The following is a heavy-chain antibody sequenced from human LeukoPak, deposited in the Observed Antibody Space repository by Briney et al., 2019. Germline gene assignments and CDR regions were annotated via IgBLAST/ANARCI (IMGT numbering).Heavy chain of an antibody. CDR1: GGTFSSYA. V-gene: IGHV1-69*13. D-gene: IGHD3-22*01. J-gene: IGHJ4*02. Sequence: GASVKVSCKASGGTFSSYAISGVRQAPGQGLGWMGGINPIFGAANYAQKFQGRVTITADESTSTAYIEMSSLRSEDTAVYFRAGTYDSRNGYFDYWGQGTLVTVSS. CDR3: AGTYDSRNGYFDY. CDR2: INPIFGAA.